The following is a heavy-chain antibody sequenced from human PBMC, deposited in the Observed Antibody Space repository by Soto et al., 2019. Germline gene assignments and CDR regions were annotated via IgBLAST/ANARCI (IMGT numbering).Heavy chain of an antibody. Sequence: PSETLSLTCAVSGGSISSGGYSWSWIRQPPGKGLEWIGYIYHSGSTYYNPSLKSRVTISVDRSKNQFSLKLSSVTAADTAVYYCARGRGTVTNKGAWFDPWGQGTLVTVSS. CDR1: GGSISSGGYS. D-gene: IGHD4-4*01. CDR3: ARGRGTVTNKGAWFDP. J-gene: IGHJ5*02. V-gene: IGHV4-30-2*01. CDR2: IYHSGST.